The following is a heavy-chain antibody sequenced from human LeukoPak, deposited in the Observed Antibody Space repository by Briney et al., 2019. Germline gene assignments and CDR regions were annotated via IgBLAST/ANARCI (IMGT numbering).Heavy chain of an antibody. J-gene: IGHJ3*02. D-gene: IGHD3-22*01. V-gene: IGHV4-59*01. Sequence: SETLSLTCTVSGGSISSYYWSWIRQPSGKGLEWIGYIYYSGSTNYNPSLKRRVTISVDTSKNQFSLKLSSVTAADTAVYYCACLTTADAFDIWGQGTMVTVSS. CDR3: ACLTTADAFDI. CDR2: IYYSGST. CDR1: GGSISSYY.